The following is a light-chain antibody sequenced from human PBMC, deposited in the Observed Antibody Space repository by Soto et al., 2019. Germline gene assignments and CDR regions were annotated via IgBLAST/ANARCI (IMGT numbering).Light chain of an antibody. CDR3: QQRSNWPPEFT. Sequence: ESVLTQSPAYLSLTPGERVTLSCRASQSITSYLAWYQKKPGQTPRLLIYDAVNRATGVPDRFSGGGSGTDFTLTISSLEAEDSAVYYCQQRSNWPPEFTFGQGTKVDIK. J-gene: IGKJ2*01. V-gene: IGKV3-11*01. CDR2: DAV. CDR1: QSITSY.